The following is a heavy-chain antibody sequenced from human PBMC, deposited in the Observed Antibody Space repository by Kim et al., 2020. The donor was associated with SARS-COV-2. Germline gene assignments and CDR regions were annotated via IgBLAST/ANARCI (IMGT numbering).Heavy chain of an antibody. Sequence: GQKYQGRVLMTRDTSKSTRYMELSSLRSEDTAVYYCARSVADYGDKYDYWGQGTLVTVSS. CDR3: ARSVADYGDKYDY. V-gene: IGHV1-46*01. J-gene: IGHJ4*02. D-gene: IGHD4-17*01.